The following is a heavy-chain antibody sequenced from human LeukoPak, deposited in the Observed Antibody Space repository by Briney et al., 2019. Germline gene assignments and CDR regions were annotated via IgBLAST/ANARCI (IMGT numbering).Heavy chain of an antibody. CDR1: GFTFSTYA. CDR2: ISGSENYV. V-gene: IGHV3-21*04. J-gene: IGHJ4*02. CDR3: AKDLTDQWLVRAYFDY. D-gene: IGHD6-19*01. Sequence: GGSLRLSCAASGFTFSTYAMNWVRQAPGKGLEWVSSISGSENYVYYADSVKGRFTISRDNAKNSLYLQMNSLRAEDKAVYYCAKDLTDQWLVRAYFDYWGQGTLVTVSS.